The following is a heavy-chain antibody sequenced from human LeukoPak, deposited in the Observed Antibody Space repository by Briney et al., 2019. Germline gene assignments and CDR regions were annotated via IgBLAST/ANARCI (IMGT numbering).Heavy chain of an antibody. V-gene: IGHV3-48*01. J-gene: IGHJ4*02. Sequence: GGSLSLSCVVSGFTFSSYKRYWFRQAPGKGLQWWSAIINSSSTTYYTDSLKGRFIISIDNAKNSLYLQMNSLTAEDTAVYYCAREKADTDLDYWGAGTLVAVSS. CDR1: GFTFSSYK. CDR2: IINSSSTT. D-gene: IGHD3-3*01. CDR3: AREKADTDLDY.